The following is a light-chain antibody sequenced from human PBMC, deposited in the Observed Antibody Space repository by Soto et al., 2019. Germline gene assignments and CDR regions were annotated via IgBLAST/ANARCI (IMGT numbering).Light chain of an antibody. J-gene: IGKJ3*01. Sequence: DIVLTQSPDTLSLSPGETATLSCRASQSLAGNYLAWYQQKPGQAPRLLISGASSRATGIPDRFSGSGSGTDFTLTISGLEPEDFAVYYCQQYVSKTTFGPGTKVDIK. CDR3: QQYVSKTT. V-gene: IGKV3-20*01. CDR1: QSLAGNY. CDR2: GAS.